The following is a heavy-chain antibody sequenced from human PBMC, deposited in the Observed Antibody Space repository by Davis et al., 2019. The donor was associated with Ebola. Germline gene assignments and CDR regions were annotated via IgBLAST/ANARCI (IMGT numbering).Heavy chain of an antibody. CDR2: IHHSGGT. V-gene: IGHV4-30-4*08. D-gene: IGHD1-14*01. J-gene: IGHJ5*02. CDR3: VRDGIGGDVPGMGLDP. Sequence: SETLSLTCTVSGGSISNGDYSWSWIRQPPGKGLEWIGYIHHSGGTYYNPSLKSRLTLAVDTSKNQFSLNLMSVTAADTAVYYCVRDGIGGDVPGMGLDPWGQGTVVTVSS. CDR1: GGSISNGDYS.